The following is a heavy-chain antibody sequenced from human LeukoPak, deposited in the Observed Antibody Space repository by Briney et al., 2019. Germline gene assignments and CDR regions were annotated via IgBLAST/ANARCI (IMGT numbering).Heavy chain of an antibody. CDR1: GFTFSTYW. Sequence: AGGSLRLSCAASGFTFSTYWMNWVRQAPGKGLEWVSYISSSGSTIYYADSVKGRFTISRDNAKNSLYLQMNSLRAEDTAVYYCARAYSNNWPSYMDVWGKGTTVTVSS. CDR3: ARAYSNNWPSYMDV. CDR2: ISSSGSTI. J-gene: IGHJ6*03. D-gene: IGHD6-13*01. V-gene: IGHV3-48*04.